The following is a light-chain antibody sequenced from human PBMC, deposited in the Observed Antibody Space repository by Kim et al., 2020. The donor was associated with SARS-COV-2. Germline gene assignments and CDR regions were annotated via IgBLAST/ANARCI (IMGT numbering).Light chain of an antibody. CDR1: HSIGNS. CDR2: DAS. J-gene: IGKJ5*01. Sequence: LSPGERATLSCRASHSIGNSLAWYQQKPGQTPRLLIHDASNGATDIPARFSGSGSGTDFTLTISSLEPEDFAVYFCQQRSSWPTTFGQGTRLEIK. V-gene: IGKV3-11*01. CDR3: QQRSSWPTT.